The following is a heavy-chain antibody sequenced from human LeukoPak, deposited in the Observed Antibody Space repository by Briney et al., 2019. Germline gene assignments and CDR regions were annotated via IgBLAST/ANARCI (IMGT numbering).Heavy chain of an antibody. CDR2: ISAYNGNT. J-gene: IGHJ5*02. V-gene: IGHV1-18*04. CDR3: ARGGLGITMVRGGKDWFDP. CDR1: GYTFTSYY. D-gene: IGHD3-10*01. Sequence: ASVKVSCKASGYTFTSYYMHWVRQAPGQGLEWMGWISAYNGNTNYAQKLQGRVTMTTDTSTSTAYMELRSLRSDDTAVYYCARGGLGITMVRGGKDWFDPWGQGTLVTVSS.